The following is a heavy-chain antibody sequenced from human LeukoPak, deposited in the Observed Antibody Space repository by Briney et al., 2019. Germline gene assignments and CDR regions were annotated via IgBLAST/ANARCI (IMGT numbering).Heavy chain of an antibody. CDR2: IYSGGST. V-gene: IGHV3-66*01. D-gene: IGHD3-22*01. CDR1: GFXVSSNY. J-gene: IGHJ4*02. CDR3: ARVVLSSGRLDY. Sequence: GGSLRLSCAASGFXVSSNYISWVRQAPGKGLEWVSVIYSGGSTYYEDSVKGRFIISRDKSKNTLYLQMNSLRADDMAVYYCARVVLSSGRLDYWGQGTLVTVSS.